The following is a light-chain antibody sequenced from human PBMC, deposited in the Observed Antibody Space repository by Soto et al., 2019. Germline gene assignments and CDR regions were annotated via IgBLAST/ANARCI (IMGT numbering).Light chain of an antibody. Sequence: QPVLTQPASVSGSPGQSITISCTGTSSDIGRYDVVSWYQHLPGKAPKLIIYEVTKRPSGVSHRFSASKAGNTASLTISGLQAEDEADYYCCSYADTSTLFGGGTKLTVL. CDR1: SSDIGRYDV. CDR2: EVT. CDR3: CSYADTSTL. V-gene: IGLV2-23*02. J-gene: IGLJ2*01.